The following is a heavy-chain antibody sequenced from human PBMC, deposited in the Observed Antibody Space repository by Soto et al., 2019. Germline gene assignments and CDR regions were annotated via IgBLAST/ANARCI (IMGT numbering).Heavy chain of an antibody. CDR1: DKTFLSYG. D-gene: IGHD5-18*01. CDR3: ATQIDTVMVFRD. V-gene: IGHV1-18*01. CDR2: ISPYNGNT. J-gene: IGHJ4*02. Sequence: QVQLVQSGAAVKKPGASVKVSCKASDKTFLSYGISWVRQGPGQGLEWMGWISPYNGNTNYAQKPQGRVTMTTDTSTSTAYMERRSLRSDDTAVYYCATQIDTVMVFRDWGQGTLVTVSS.